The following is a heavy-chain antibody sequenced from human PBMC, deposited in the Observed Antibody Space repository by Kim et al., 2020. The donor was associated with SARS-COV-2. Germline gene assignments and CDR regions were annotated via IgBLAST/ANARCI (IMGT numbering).Heavy chain of an antibody. CDR3: ARVIRGSADY. V-gene: IGHV3-64*01. CDR1: GFTFSSYA. Sequence: GGSLRLSCAASGFTFSSYAMHWVRQAPGKGLEYVSAISSNGGSTYYANSVKGRFTISRDNSKNTLYLQMGSLRAEDMAVYYCARVIRGSADYWGQGTLVTVSS. CDR2: ISSNGGST. J-gene: IGHJ4*02. D-gene: IGHD3-10*01.